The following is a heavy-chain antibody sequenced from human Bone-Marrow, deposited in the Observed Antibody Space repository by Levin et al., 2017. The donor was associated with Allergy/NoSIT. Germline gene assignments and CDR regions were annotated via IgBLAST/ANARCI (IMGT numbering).Heavy chain of an antibody. Sequence: GESLKISCKASGYTFTGYYMHWVRQAPGQGLEWMGWINPNSGGTNYAQKFQGRVTMTRDTSISTAYMELSRLRSDDTAVYYCARVSTMVRGVFPHAFDIWGQGTMVTVSS. CDR1: GYTFTGYY. J-gene: IGHJ3*02. CDR3: ARVSTMVRGVFPHAFDI. D-gene: IGHD3-10*01. CDR2: INPNSGGT. V-gene: IGHV1-2*02.